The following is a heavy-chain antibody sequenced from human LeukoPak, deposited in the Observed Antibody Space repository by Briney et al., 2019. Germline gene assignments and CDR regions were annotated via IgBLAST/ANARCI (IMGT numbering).Heavy chain of an antibody. CDR1: GFTFSNAW. CDR3: TTRLTSMIVVVIDI. V-gene: IGHV3-15*01. J-gene: IGHJ3*02. D-gene: IGHD3-22*01. CDR2: IKSKTDGGTT. Sequence: GGSLRLSCAASGFTFSNAWMSWVRQAPGKGLEWVGRIKSKTDGGTTDYAAPVKGRFTISRDDSKNTLYLQMNSLKTEDTAVYYCTTRLTSMIVVVIDIWGQGTMVTVSS.